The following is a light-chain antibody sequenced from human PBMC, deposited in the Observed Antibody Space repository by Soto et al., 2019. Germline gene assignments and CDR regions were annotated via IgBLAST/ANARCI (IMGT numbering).Light chain of an antibody. CDR2: GAS. CDR3: QQYNSWPLT. CDR1: QSISTN. V-gene: IGKV3-15*01. J-gene: IGKJ4*01. Sequence: EIVMTQSPATLSVSPGESATLSCRASQSISTNLAWYQQKPGQAPRLLISGASTRATGIPTRISGSGSGTEFTLTISSLQSEDFAVYYCQQYNSWPLTFGGGTKVEIK.